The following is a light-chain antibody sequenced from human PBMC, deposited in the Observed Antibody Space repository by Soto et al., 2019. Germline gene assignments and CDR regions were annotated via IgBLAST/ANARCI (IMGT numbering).Light chain of an antibody. CDR3: QVWDSSSDQWV. V-gene: IGLV3-21*02. J-gene: IGLJ3*02. CDR1: NIGIKN. Sequence: SYVLTQPASVSVAPGQTATISCGGNNIGIKNVHWYQQKPGQAPLLVVSDDSDRPPGIPERFSGSRSANTATLIITRVEGGDEADYSCQVWDSSSDQWVFGGGTQLTVL. CDR2: DDS.